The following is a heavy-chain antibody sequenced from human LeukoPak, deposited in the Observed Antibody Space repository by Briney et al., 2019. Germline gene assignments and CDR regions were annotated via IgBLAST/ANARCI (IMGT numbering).Heavy chain of an antibody. D-gene: IGHD3/OR15-3a*01. Sequence: SETLSLTCPVSGAPSSRGSYDWDWIRQPPGKGLEWIGCMHYGGSTDYNPSLKSRATISADTSKNQFSLRLYSVTAADTAVYYCARHIYDRTGRPFDYWGQGTLLTVSS. CDR3: ARHIYDRTGRPFDY. CDR1: GAPSSRGSYD. J-gene: IGHJ4*02. CDR2: MHYGGST. V-gene: IGHV4-39*01.